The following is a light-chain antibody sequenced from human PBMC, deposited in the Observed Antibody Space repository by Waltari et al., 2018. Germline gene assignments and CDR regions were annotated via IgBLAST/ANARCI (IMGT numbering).Light chain of an antibody. J-gene: IGLJ2*01. V-gene: IGLV3-27*01. CDR2: KDT. Sequence: YDLEQPFSVALSPGQTATITCPADVMVEKNVRWFQQRPGQAPTLILYKDTERPSGIPERFSGSSSGSTVTLTIRGALLEDEADYHCHAAADNNWFFGGGTKLTVL. CDR1: VMVEKN. CDR3: HAAADNNWF.